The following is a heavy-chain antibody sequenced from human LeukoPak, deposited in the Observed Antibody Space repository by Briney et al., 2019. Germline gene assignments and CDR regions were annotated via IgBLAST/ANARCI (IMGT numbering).Heavy chain of an antibody. Sequence: RAGGSLRLSCAGSGFTFSDHYMDWVRQAPGKGLEWVGRIRNKVNSYTTEYAASVRGRFSISTDDSKNSLSLQMNSLKTDDTAVYYCAKDHLPGIVVADRDYWGQGTLVTVSS. J-gene: IGHJ4*02. CDR1: GFTFSDHY. D-gene: IGHD6-19*01. CDR3: AKDHLPGIVVADRDY. V-gene: IGHV3-72*01. CDR2: IRNKVNSYTT.